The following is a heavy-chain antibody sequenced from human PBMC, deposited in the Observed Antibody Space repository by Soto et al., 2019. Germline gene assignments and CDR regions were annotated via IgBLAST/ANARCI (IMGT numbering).Heavy chain of an antibody. CDR3: AKRTGIWGSYHFDY. CDR2: ISGSGGST. D-gene: IGHD3-16*02. J-gene: IGHJ4*02. V-gene: IGHV3-23*01. Sequence: HPGGSLRLSCAASGFTFSSYAMSWVRQAPGKGLEWVSAISGSGGSTYYADSVKGRFTISRDNSKNTLYLQMNSLSAEDTAVYYCAKRTGIWGSYHFDYWGQGTLVTVSS. CDR1: GFTFSSYA.